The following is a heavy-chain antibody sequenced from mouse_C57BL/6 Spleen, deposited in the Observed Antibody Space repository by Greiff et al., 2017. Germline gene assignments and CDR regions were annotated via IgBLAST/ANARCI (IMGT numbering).Heavy chain of an antibody. CDR1: GYAFTNYL. J-gene: IGHJ2*01. CDR2: INPGSGGT. V-gene: IGHV1-54*01. Sequence: VQVVESGAELVRPGTSVKVSCKASGYAFTNYLIEWVKQRPGQGLEWIGVINPGSGGTNYNEKFKGKATLTADKSSSTAYMQLSSLTSEDSAVYVCARSQFITTVVFDYWGQGTTLTVSS. CDR3: ARSQFITTVVFDY. D-gene: IGHD1-1*01.